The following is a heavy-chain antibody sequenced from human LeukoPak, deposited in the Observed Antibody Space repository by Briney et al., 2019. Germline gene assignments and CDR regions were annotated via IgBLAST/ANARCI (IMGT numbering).Heavy chain of an antibody. J-gene: IGHJ4*02. CDR1: GGSISSYY. D-gene: IGHD6-19*01. Sequence: PSETLSLTCTVSGGSISSYYWSWIRQPPGKGLEWIGYIYTSGSSNYNPSLKSRVTISVDTSKNQFSLKLSSVTAADTAVYYCARLARSSALTFDYWGQGTLVTVSS. CDR2: IYTSGSS. V-gene: IGHV4-4*09. CDR3: ARLARSSALTFDY.